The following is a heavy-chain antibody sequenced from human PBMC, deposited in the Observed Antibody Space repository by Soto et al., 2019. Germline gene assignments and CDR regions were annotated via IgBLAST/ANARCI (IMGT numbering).Heavy chain of an antibody. J-gene: IGHJ6*02. Sequence: GESLKISCKSSGYSFTKYWISWVRQMPGKGLEWMGRIDPSDSYTNYSPSFQGHVTISVDKSSGTAYLQWSSLKASDTAMYYCARGGLLCCSGSGCYYGMDVWGQGTTVTVSS. D-gene: IGHD2-15*01. CDR1: GYSFTKYW. CDR2: IDPSDSYT. CDR3: ARGGLLCCSGSGCYYGMDV. V-gene: IGHV5-10-1*01.